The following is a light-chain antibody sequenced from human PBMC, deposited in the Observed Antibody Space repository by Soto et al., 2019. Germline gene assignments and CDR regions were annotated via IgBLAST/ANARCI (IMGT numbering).Light chain of an antibody. CDR1: QSVSSY. CDR3: QQCSIWPPIT. V-gene: IGKV3-11*01. CDR2: DAS. J-gene: IGKJ5*01. Sequence: EIVLTQSPATLSLSPGERATLSCRASQSVSSYLAWYQQKPGQAPRLLIYDASNRATGIPARFSGSGSGTDFTLTISSLEPEDFAVYYCQQCSIWPPITFGQGTRLEIK.